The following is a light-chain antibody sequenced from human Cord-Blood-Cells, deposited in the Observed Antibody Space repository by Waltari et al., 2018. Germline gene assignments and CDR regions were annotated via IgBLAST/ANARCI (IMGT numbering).Light chain of an antibody. CDR2: EVS. J-gene: IGLJ3*02. V-gene: IGLV2-23*02. CDR3: CSYAGSSTWV. Sequence: QSALTQPASVSGSPGQSLTISCTGTSSDVGSYHLVSWYHQHPGKAPKLMIYEVSKRPSGVSNRFSGSKSGNTASLTISGLQAEDEADYYCCSYAGSSTWVFGGGTKLTVL. CDR1: SSDVGSYHL.